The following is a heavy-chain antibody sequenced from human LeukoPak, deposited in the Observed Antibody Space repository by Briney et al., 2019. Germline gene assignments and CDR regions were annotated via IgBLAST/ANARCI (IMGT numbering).Heavy chain of an antibody. CDR1: TYSISSGYY. CDR2: IYHSGTT. Sequence: PSETLSLTCAVSTYSISSGYYWGWIRQPPGQGLGWIGSIYHSGTTYYKPSLKSRVTISVDTSKNQFSLKLNSVTASDTAVYYCARDLSVWLDYFDYWGQGTLVTVSS. D-gene: IGHD6-19*01. CDR3: ARDLSVWLDYFDY. J-gene: IGHJ4*02. V-gene: IGHV4-38-2*02.